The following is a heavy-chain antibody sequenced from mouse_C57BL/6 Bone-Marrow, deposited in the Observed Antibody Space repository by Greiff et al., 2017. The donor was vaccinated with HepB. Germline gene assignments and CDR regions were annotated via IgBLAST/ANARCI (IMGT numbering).Heavy chain of an antibody. Sequence: EVQLVESGGGLVQPGGSLSLSCAASGFTFTDYYMSWVRQPPGKALEWLGFIRNKANGYTTEYSASVKGRFTISRDNSQSILYLQMNALRAEDSATYDCARSGVYIDYWGQGTTRTVSS. V-gene: IGHV7-3*01. J-gene: IGHJ2*01. CDR1: GFTFTDYY. CDR3: ARSGVYIDY. CDR2: IRNKANGYTT.